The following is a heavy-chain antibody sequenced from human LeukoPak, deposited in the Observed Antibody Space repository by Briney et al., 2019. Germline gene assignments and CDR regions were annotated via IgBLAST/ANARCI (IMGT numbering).Heavy chain of an antibody. Sequence: PGGSLRLSCAASGFTFSNYWMSWVRQAPGKRLEWVASIKQDGSERSYVDSVRGRITSSRNNAKNSLYLQIYSLRAEDTAIYYCARWNPGYSADWRLDFWGRGTLVTVSS. J-gene: IGHJ4*02. CDR1: GFTFSNYW. CDR3: ARWNPGYSADWRLDF. D-gene: IGHD3-9*01. CDR2: IKQDGSER. V-gene: IGHV3-7*01.